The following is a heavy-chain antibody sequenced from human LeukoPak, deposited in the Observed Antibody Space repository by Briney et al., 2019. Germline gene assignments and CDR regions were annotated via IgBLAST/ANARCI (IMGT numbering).Heavy chain of an antibody. CDR2: IYYSGST. CDR1: GGSVSSGSYY. Sequence: SETLSLTCTVSGGSVSSGSYYWSWIRQPPGKGLEWIGYIYYSGSTNYNPSLKSRVTISVDTSKNQFSLKLSSVTAADTAVYYCARVSSKGLREYFQHWGQGTLVTVSS. CDR3: ARVSSKGLREYFQH. V-gene: IGHV4-61*01. J-gene: IGHJ1*01. D-gene: IGHD6-13*01.